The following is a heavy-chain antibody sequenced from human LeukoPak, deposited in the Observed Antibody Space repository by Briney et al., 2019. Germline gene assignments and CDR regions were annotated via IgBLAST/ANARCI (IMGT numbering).Heavy chain of an antibody. V-gene: IGHV4-4*07. J-gene: IGHJ4*02. CDR3: ARGGPTVTAFSSWDS. Sequence: SETLSLTCTVSGDPISDYCWTWIRQPAGKGLEWIGRIYGNGSTNYNPSLKSRVAMSIDTSKMQFSLKLRSVTAADTAVYYCARGGPTVTAFSSWDSWGQGALVTVSA. CDR2: IYGNGST. CDR1: GDPISDYC. D-gene: IGHD4-17*01.